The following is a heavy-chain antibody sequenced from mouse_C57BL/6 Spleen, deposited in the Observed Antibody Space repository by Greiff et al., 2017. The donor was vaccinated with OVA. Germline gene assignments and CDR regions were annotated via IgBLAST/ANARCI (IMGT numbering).Heavy chain of an antibody. D-gene: IGHD2-1*01. Sequence: EVQLVESGPGLVKPSQSLSLTCSVTGYSITSGYYWNWIRQFPGNKLEWMGYISYDGSNNYNPSLKNRISITRDTSKNQFFLKLNSVTTEDTATYYCARGGNTGFAYWGQGTLVTVSA. CDR1: GYSITSGYY. V-gene: IGHV3-6*01. CDR2: ISYDGSN. J-gene: IGHJ3*01. CDR3: ARGGNTGFAY.